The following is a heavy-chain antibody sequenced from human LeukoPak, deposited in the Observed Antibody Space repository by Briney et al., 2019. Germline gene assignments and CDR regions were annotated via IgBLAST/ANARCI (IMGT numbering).Heavy chain of an antibody. CDR3: ARDPIVGATWGKYFQH. V-gene: IGHV3-48*04. D-gene: IGHD1-26*01. CDR1: GFTFSSYN. Sequence: GGSLRLSCAASGFTFSSYNMNWVRQAPGKGLEWVSYISSSSSTIYYADSVKGRFTISRDNAKNSLYLQMNSLRAEDTAVYYCARDPIVGATWGKYFQHWGQGTLVTVSS. CDR2: ISSSSSTI. J-gene: IGHJ1*01.